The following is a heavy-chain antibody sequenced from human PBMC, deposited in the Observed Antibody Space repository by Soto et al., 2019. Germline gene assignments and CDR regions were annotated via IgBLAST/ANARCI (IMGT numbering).Heavy chain of an antibody. Sequence: QVQLVQSGAGVRKPGASVKVSCKASGYTFTTYGISWVRQAPGQGLEWMGWISGYNGHTKYAQKFQGRVTMTTDTPTSTVYMDLRSLRSDDTAVYYCAREGEMPYYYYGLDVWGQGTTVTVSS. D-gene: IGHD3-16*01. J-gene: IGHJ6*02. V-gene: IGHV1-18*01. CDR1: GYTFTTYG. CDR2: ISGYNGHT. CDR3: AREGEMPYYYYGLDV.